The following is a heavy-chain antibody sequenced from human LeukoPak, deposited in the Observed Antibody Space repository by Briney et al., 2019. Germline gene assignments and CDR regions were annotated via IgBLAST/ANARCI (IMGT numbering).Heavy chain of an antibody. CDR1: GGSISSNNYY. Sequence: KPSETLSLTCTVSGGSISSNNYYWGWIRQPPGKGLEWIGSIYYSGSVYYNPSLKSRVTISGDTSKNQFSLKLTSVTAADTAVYYCARTAHSFGYYYYYMDVWGKGTTVTISS. CDR3: ARTAHSFGYYYYYMDV. V-gene: IGHV4-39*07. D-gene: IGHD3-3*01. CDR2: IYYSGSV. J-gene: IGHJ6*03.